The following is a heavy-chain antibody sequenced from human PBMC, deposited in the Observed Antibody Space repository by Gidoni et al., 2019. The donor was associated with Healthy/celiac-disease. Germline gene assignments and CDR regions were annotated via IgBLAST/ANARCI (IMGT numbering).Heavy chain of an antibody. Sequence: EVQLLESGGGLVQPGGSLRLSCAASGFTFSSYARSWVRQAPGKGLEWVSAISGSGGSTDYADSVKGRFTISRDNSKNTLYLQMNSLRAEDTAVYYCAKDGIVVVTGGGYYYGMDVWGQGTTVTVSS. CDR3: AKDGIVVVTGGGYYYGMDV. CDR2: ISGSGGST. J-gene: IGHJ6*02. V-gene: IGHV3-23*01. CDR1: GFTFSSYA. D-gene: IGHD2-21*02.